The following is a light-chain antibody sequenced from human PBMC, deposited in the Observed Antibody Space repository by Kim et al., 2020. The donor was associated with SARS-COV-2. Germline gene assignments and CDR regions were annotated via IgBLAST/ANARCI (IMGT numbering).Light chain of an antibody. CDR3: NSRDSSGNHVV. V-gene: IGLV3-19*01. CDR1: SLRSYY. Sequence: ALRQTVRITFHEDSLRSYYASWYQQKPGQAPVLVIYGKNNRPSGIPDRFSGSSSGNTASLTITGAQAEDEADYYCNSRDSSGNHVVFGGGTQLTVL. CDR2: GKN. J-gene: IGLJ2*01.